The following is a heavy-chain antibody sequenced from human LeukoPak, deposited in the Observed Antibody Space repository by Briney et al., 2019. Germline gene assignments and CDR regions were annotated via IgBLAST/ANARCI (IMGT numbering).Heavy chain of an antibody. D-gene: IGHD6-13*01. Sequence: PGGSLRLSCAASGFTFSSYAMHWVRQAPGKGLEWVAVISYDGSNKYYADSVKGRFTISRDNSKNTLYLQMNSLRAEDTAVYYCARESAAGWVVYYGMDVWGQGTTVTVSS. CDR2: ISYDGSNK. J-gene: IGHJ6*02. CDR3: ARESAAGWVVYYGMDV. V-gene: IGHV3-30-3*01. CDR1: GFTFSSYA.